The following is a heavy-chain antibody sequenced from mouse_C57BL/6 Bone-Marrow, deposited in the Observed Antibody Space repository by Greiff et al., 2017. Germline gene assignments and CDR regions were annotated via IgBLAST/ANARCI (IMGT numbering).Heavy chain of an antibody. CDR3: AKTWYYGSSYDYAMDY. D-gene: IGHD1-1*01. CDR2: IWSGGST. V-gene: IGHV2-4*01. CDR1: GFSLTSYG. Sequence: VQLQQSGPGLVQPSQSLSITCTVSGFSLTSYGVHWVRQPPGKGLEWLGVIWSGGSTDYNAAFISRLSISKDNSKSQVFFKMNSLQADDTAIYYCAKTWYYGSSYDYAMDYWGQGTSVTVSS. J-gene: IGHJ4*01.